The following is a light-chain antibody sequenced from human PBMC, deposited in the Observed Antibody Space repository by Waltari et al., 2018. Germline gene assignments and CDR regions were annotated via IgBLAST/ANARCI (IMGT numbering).Light chain of an antibody. CDR3: QQYDGYSS. J-gene: IGKJ2*01. Sequence: DIQMTQSPSTLSASVGDRVTITCRASQSIGRWLAWYQQKPGKAPKLLIYDASSLVSGVPSTFSGSGFGTEFSLTISSLQPDDFATYYCQQYDGYSSFGQGTKVEIK. V-gene: IGKV1-5*01. CDR2: DAS. CDR1: QSIGRW.